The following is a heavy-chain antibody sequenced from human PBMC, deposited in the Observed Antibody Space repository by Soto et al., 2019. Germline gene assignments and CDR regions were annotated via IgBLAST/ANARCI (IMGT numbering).Heavy chain of an antibody. D-gene: IGHD3-3*01. J-gene: IGHJ4*02. Sequence: ASVKVSCKASGYPFTNYGIHWVRQAPGQGLEWMGWINAGEGKTRYAQKFQGRVTITSDQSANTAYMELSSLKSQDTAVYYCARCLRGITIFGVAHPGYYWGQGTLVTVSS. CDR2: INAGEGKT. CDR3: ARCLRGITIFGVAHPGYY. CDR1: GYPFTNYG. V-gene: IGHV1-3*01.